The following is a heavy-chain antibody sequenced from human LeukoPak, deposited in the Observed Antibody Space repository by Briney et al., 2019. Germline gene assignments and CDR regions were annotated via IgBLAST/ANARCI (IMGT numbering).Heavy chain of an antibody. CDR2: ISPGDSTT. J-gene: IGHJ5*01. D-gene: IGHD3-16*01. CDR1: GYSFTTYW. V-gene: IGHV5-51*01. CDR3: ARRGTAGRNWFDS. Sequence: GESLQISCKAFGYSFTTYWIGWVRQLPGKGLEWVGIISPGDSTTTYNASFQGQVTISVDKSISTAYLQWTSLKPSDSAIYYCARRGTAGRNWFDSWGQGTLVTVSS.